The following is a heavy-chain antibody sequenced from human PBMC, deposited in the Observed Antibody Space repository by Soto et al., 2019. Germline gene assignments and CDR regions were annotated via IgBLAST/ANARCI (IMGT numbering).Heavy chain of an antibody. Sequence: QVQLVQSGAEVKKPGASVKVSCKASGYTFTSYAISWVRQAPGQGLEWMGWTSAYNGNTNYAQKLPGRVTTTTDTSTSTAYMQLRSLRSPDTAVYYSAISAAAVLNDYCRQGTLVTVSS. CDR2: TSAYNGNT. D-gene: IGHD6-13*01. V-gene: IGHV1-18*01. J-gene: IGHJ4*02. CDR3: AISAAAVLNDY. CDR1: GYTFTSYA.